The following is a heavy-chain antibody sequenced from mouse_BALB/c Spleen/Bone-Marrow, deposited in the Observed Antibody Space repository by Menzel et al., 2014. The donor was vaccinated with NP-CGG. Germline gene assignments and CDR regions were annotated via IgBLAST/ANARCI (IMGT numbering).Heavy chain of an antibody. Sequence: VQLQQSGAELARPGASVKMSCKASGYTFTTYTIHWMKQRPGQGLEWIGYIIPSSGYTNYNQKFKDKATLTADKSSSTAYMQLSSLTPEDSAVYYCAIRYYAMDYWGQGTSVTLSS. V-gene: IGHV1-4*01. J-gene: IGHJ4*01. CDR3: AIRYYAMDY. D-gene: IGHD1-1*01. CDR1: GYTFTTYT. CDR2: IIPSSGYT.